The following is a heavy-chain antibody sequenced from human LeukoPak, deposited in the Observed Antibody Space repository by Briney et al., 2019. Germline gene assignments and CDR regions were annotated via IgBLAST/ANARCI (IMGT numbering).Heavy chain of an antibody. CDR2: INPNSGAT. V-gene: IGHV1-46*01. J-gene: IGHJ6*03. CDR3: ARARRFDSYHSYYYMDV. D-gene: IGHD2-2*01. Sequence: ASVKVSCKASGHTFTNYYIHWVRQAPGQGLEWMGMINPNSGATTYAQRFQGRVTLTRNTSTTTVYMDLRSLRSEDTAVYFCARARRFDSYHSYYYMDVWGKGTTVTVSS. CDR1: GHTFTNYY.